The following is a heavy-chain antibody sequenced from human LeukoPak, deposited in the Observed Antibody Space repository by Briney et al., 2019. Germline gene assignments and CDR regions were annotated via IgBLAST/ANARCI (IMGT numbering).Heavy chain of an antibody. D-gene: IGHD7-27*01. J-gene: IGHJ6*03. CDR3: ARVVWGGDFHYSLDV. CDR1: GGSISSSNW. CDR2: IYHSGST. Sequence: SETLSLTCAVSGGSISSSNWWSWVRQPPGKGLEWIGEIYHSGSTNYNPSLKSRVTISVDKSKNQFSLKLSSVTVADTAVYYCARVVWGGDFHYSLDVWGKGTTVIVSS. V-gene: IGHV4-4*02.